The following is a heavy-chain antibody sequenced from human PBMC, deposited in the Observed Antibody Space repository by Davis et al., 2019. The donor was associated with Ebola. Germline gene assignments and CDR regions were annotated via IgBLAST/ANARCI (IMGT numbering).Heavy chain of an antibody. CDR1: GYSFTSYW. J-gene: IGHJ5*02. D-gene: IGHD3-10*01. CDR2: IYPGDSDT. V-gene: IGHV5-51*01. CDR3: ARHYYGSGSYYWFDP. Sequence: GGSLRLSCKGSGYSFTSYWIGWVRQMPGKGLEWMGIIYPGDSDTRYSPSFQGQVTISADKSISTAYLQWSSLKASDTAMYYCARHYYGSGSYYWFDPWGQGTLVTVSS.